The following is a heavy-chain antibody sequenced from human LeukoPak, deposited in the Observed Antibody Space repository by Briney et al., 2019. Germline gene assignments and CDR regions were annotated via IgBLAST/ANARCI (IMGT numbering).Heavy chain of an antibody. V-gene: IGHV3-30-3*01. Sequence: GGSLRLSCAASGFTFSSYAMHWVRQAPGKGLEWVAVISYDGSNKYYADSVKGRFTISRDNSKNTLYLQMNSLRAEDTAVYYCARGFTSRDAFDIRGQGTMVTVSS. D-gene: IGHD3-3*01. CDR1: GFTFSSYA. J-gene: IGHJ3*02. CDR3: ARGFTSRDAFDI. CDR2: ISYDGSNK.